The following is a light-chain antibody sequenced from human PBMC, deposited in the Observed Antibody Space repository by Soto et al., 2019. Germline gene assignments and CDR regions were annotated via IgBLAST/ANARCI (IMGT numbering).Light chain of an antibody. Sequence: EIVLTQSPGTLSLSPGERATLSCRASQSVSSSNLAWYQQKPGQAPRLLIYDASTRATGIPARFSGSGSGTEFTLTISSLQSEDFAVYYCHQYNNWPPWTFGQGTKVDNK. V-gene: IGKV3-15*01. CDR2: DAS. J-gene: IGKJ1*01. CDR1: QSVSSSN. CDR3: HQYNNWPPWT.